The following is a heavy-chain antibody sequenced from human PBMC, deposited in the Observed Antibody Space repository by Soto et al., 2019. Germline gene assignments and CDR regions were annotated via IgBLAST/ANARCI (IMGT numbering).Heavy chain of an antibody. J-gene: IGHJ6*02. D-gene: IGHD2-2*01. V-gene: IGHV3-30-3*01. Sequence: QVQLVESGGGVVQPGRSLRLSCAASGFTFSSYAMHWVRQAPGKGLEWVAVISYDGSNKYYADSVKGRFTISRDNSKNTLYLQMNSLRAEDTAVYYCARRPSWPEPPGRPYYYYYGMDVWGQGTTVTVSS. CDR1: GFTFSSYA. CDR2: ISYDGSNK. CDR3: ARRPSWPEPPGRPYYYYYGMDV.